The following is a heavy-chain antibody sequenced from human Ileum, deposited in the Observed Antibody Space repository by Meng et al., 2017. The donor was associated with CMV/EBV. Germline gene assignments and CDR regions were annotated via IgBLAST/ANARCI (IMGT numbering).Heavy chain of an antibody. CDR1: GDSISSSSYS. V-gene: IGHV4-39*07. Sequence: QLQLQECGQGLVKPSEPLSLPCTVSGDSISSSSYSWGWIRQSPGKGLEWIGTIYYTESTYYNPSLSSRVTISLDTSTNQFSLQLTSVTAADTAIYYCARDQMQFYSSFSKGYFDYWGRGTLVTVSS. D-gene: IGHD6-19*01. J-gene: IGHJ4*02. CDR3: ARDQMQFYSSFSKGYFDY. CDR2: IYYTEST.